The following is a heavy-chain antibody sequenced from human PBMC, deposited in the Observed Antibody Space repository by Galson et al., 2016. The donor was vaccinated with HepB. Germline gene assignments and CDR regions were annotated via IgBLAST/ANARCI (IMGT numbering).Heavy chain of an antibody. CDR3: ARELTPEAFDI. V-gene: IGHV4-31*03. CDR1: GGSMNSVGYS. D-gene: IGHD4-23*01. CDR2: ILYTGTT. Sequence: TLSLTCTVSGGSMNSVGYSWSWLRQHPGKGLEWIGYILYTGTTHYNPSLKSRLTMSVDTSKNQFSLKLGSVTAADPAVYYFARELTPEAFDIWGQGTMVIVSS. J-gene: IGHJ3*02.